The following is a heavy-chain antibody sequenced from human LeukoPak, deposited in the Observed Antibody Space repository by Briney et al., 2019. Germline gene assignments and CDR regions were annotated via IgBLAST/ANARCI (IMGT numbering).Heavy chain of an antibody. CDR2: IHFGGST. CDR1: GGSISGYY. D-gene: IGHD4-17*01. Sequence: SETLSLTCTVSGGSISGYYWSWIRQAPGEGLEWIGYIHFGGSTSYYPSLKSRVTMSVDTSENHFSLKLNSVTAADTAVYYCAKWPMTTGDYWGQGTLVTVSS. CDR3: AKWPMTTGDY. V-gene: IGHV4-59*12. J-gene: IGHJ4*02.